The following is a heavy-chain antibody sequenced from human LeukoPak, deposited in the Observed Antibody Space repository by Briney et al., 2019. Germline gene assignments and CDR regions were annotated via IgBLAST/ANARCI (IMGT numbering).Heavy chain of an antibody. J-gene: IGHJ4*02. D-gene: IGHD3-3*01. CDR1: GGTFSSYA. CDR2: IIPIFGTA. V-gene: IGHV1-69*05. Sequence: SVKVSCKASGGTFSSYAISWVRQAPGQGLEWMGRIIPIFGTANYAQKFQGRVTITTDESTSTAYMELSSLRSEDTAVYYCAREALNPPYYDFWSGYPFDYWGQGTLVTVSS. CDR3: AREALNPPYYDFWSGYPFDY.